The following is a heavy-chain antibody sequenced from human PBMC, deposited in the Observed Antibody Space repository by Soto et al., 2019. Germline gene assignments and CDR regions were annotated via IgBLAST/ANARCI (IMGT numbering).Heavy chain of an antibody. CDR1: GFTFSSYG. CDR3: AKTGYYDSSETGYFDY. D-gene: IGHD3-22*01. V-gene: IGHV3-30*18. Sequence: GGSPRLSCAASGFTFSSYGMHWVRQAPGKGLEWVAVISYDGSNKYYADSVKGRFTISRDNSKNTLYLQMNSLRAEDTAVYYCAKTGYYDSSETGYFDYWGQGTLVTVSS. CDR2: ISYDGSNK. J-gene: IGHJ4*02.